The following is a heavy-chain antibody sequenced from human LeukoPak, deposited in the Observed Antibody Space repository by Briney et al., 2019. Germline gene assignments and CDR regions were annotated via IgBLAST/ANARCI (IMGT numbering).Heavy chain of an antibody. CDR2: ISYDGSNK. CDR3: AKDHRRYCSSASCYQLDY. Sequence: GGSLRLSCAASGFTFSSYGMHWVRQAPGKGLEWVAVISYDGSNKYYADSVKGRFTISRDNSKNTLYLQMNSLRAEDTAVYYCAKDHRRYCSSASCYQLDYWGQGTPVTVSS. D-gene: IGHD2-2*01. J-gene: IGHJ4*02. CDR1: GFTFSSYG. V-gene: IGHV3-30*18.